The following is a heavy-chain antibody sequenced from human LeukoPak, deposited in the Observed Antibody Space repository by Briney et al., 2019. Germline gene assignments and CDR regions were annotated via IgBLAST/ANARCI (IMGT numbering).Heavy chain of an antibody. J-gene: IGHJ4*02. CDR2: IYTSGST. D-gene: IGHD3-3*01. Sequence: SQTLSLTCTVSGGSISSGSYYWSWIRQPAGKGLEWIGRIYTSGSTNYNPSLKSRVTISVDTSKNQFSLKLSSVTAADTAVYYCARGYYDSWSAVGFDYWGQGTLVTVSS. CDR1: GGSISSGSYY. V-gene: IGHV4-61*02. CDR3: ARGYYDSWSAVGFDY.